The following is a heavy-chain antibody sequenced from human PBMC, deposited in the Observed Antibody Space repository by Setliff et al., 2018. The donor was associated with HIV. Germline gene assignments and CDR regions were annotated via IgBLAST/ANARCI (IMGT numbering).Heavy chain of an antibody. Sequence: ASVKVSCKASGYTFINYHMHWVRQAPGQGLEWMGIINPSGGNTGYPQKFQGRVIMTRDTSINTASMELSRLRSDDTAIYYCATLDYWGQGTLVTVSS. J-gene: IGHJ4*02. CDR2: INPSGGNT. CDR3: ATLDY. V-gene: IGHV1-46*01. CDR1: GYTFINYH.